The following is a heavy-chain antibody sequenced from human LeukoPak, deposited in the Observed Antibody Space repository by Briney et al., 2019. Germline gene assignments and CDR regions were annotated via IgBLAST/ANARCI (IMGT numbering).Heavy chain of an antibody. D-gene: IGHD2-15*01. Sequence: ASVKVSCKASGYTFTSYDINWVRQATGQGLEWMGWMNPNSGNTGYAQKFQGRVTMTRNTSISTAYMELSSLRSEDTAVYYCARKSCSGGSCPHDYWGQGTLVTVSS. CDR2: MNPNSGNT. J-gene: IGHJ4*02. CDR1: GYTFTSYD. V-gene: IGHV1-8*01. CDR3: ARKSCSGGSCPHDY.